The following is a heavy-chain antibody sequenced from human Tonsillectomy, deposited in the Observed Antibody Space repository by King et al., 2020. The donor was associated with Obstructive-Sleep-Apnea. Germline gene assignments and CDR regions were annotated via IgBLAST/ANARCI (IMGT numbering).Heavy chain of an antibody. CDR2: INPSSGGT. CDR1: GYTFTDYY. J-gene: IGHJ4*02. V-gene: IGHV1-2*02. CDR3: ARGSGFDY. Sequence: QLVQSGAEVKKPGASVKVSCKASGYTFTDYYMHWVRQAPGQGLEWMGWINPSSGGTNYAQKFQGRVTMTRDTPISTAYMELSGLRSDDTAVYYCARGSGFDYWGQGTLVTVPS. D-gene: IGHD7-27*01.